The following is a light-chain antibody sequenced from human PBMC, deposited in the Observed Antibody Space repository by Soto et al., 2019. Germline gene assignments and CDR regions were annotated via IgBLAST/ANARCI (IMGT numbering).Light chain of an antibody. CDR1: QSVASRN. CDR2: GAS. V-gene: IGKV3-20*01. Sequence: IVVSQSPGTLSLKPGERATLSCRASQSVASRNLAWYQQKSGQAPRLLSYGASSRATGIPDRFSGSGSGTDFTLTISSLEPEDFAVYYCQQYGNSPRTFGQGTRA. J-gene: IGKJ1*01. CDR3: QQYGNSPRT.